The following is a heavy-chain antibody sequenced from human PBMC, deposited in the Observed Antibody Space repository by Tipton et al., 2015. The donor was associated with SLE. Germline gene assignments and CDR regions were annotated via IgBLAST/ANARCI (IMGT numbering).Heavy chain of an antibody. V-gene: IGHV4-38-2*02. Sequence: TLSLTCTVSGYSISSGYYWGWIRQPPGKGLEWIGGIYHSGSTYYNPSLKSRVTISVDTSKNQFSLKLSSVTAADTAVYYCARDGFGYWGQGTLVTVSS. CDR1: GYSISSGYY. CDR2: IYHSGST. CDR3: ARDGFGY. J-gene: IGHJ4*02.